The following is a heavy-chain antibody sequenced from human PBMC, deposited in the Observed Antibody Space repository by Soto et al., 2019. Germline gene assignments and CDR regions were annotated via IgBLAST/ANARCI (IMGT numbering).Heavy chain of an antibody. CDR3: ARSLLQGDF. V-gene: IGHV1-46*01. D-gene: IGHD2-21*01. Sequence: QVQLVQSGAEVKKPGASVKVSCKASGYIFIHYYIHGVRQAPGQGLEWMAINNPNGGSTNYAQKFQGRVTVTSDTSTSTVSMELNSLGSDDTAVYFCARSLLQGDFWGQGTLVTVSS. J-gene: IGHJ4*02. CDR2: NNPNGGST. CDR1: GYIFIHYY.